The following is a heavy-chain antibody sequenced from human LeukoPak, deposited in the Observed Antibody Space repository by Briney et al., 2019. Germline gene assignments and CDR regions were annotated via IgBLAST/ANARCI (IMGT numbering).Heavy chain of an antibody. CDR2: ISVYNGNT. V-gene: IGHV1-18*01. Sequence: GASVKVSCKASGCIFTNYGISWVRQAPGQGLEWMGWISVYNGNTNYAQKFQGRVTLTTDTSTSTAYMEVRSLRSDDTAVYYCVRDRAGPFDYWGQGTLVTVSS. CDR1: GCIFTNYG. D-gene: IGHD6-25*01. CDR3: VRDRAGPFDY. J-gene: IGHJ4*02.